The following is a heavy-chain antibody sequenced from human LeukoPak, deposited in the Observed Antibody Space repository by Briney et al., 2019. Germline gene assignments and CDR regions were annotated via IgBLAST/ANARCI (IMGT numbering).Heavy chain of an antibody. CDR3: AKVHYYDSSGYYWGPYYYYMDV. D-gene: IGHD3-22*01. CDR2: IRYDGSNK. CDR1: GFTFSNYG. Sequence: GGSLRLSCAASGFTFSNYGMHWVRQAPGEGLEGVAFIRYDGSNKYYADSVKGRFTISRDNSKNTLYLQMNSLRAEDTAVYYCAKVHYYDSSGYYWGPYYYYMDVWGKGTTVTISS. J-gene: IGHJ6*03. V-gene: IGHV3-30*02.